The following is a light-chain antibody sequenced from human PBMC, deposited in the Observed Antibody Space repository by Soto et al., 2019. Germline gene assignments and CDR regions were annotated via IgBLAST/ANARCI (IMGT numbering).Light chain of an antibody. Sequence: NFMLTQPHSASESPGKTVTISCTRSSGSIASNYVQWYQQRPGSAPTTVIYEDNQRPSGVPDRFSGSIDSSSNSASLTISGLKTEDEADYCCQSYDSSTVVFGGGIKVTDL. CDR1: SGSIASNY. CDR2: EDN. V-gene: IGLV6-57*04. CDR3: QSYDSSTVV. J-gene: IGLJ2*01.